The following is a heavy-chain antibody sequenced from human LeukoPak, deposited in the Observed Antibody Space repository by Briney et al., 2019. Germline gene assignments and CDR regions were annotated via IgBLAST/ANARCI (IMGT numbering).Heavy chain of an antibody. D-gene: IGHD3-16*01. Sequence: ASVKVSCKASGGTFSSYAISWVRQAPGQGLEWMGGIIPIFGTANYEQKFQGRVTITADESTSTAYMELSSLRSEDTAVYYCARDRIRDYAHDAFDIWGQGTMVTVSS. CDR1: GGTFSSYA. V-gene: IGHV1-69*13. CDR2: IIPIFGTA. CDR3: ARDRIRDYAHDAFDI. J-gene: IGHJ3*02.